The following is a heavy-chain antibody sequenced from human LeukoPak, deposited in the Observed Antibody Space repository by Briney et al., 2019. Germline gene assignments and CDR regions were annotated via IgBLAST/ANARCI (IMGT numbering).Heavy chain of an antibody. D-gene: IGHD6-13*01. CDR2: ITAGGDTP. J-gene: IGHJ4*02. V-gene: IGHV3-23*01. Sequence: GGSLRLSCAASGFTFSSNAMTWVRQAPGKGLECVSAITAGGDTPYYADSVRGRFTISRDNSRNTLYLQLNNLRAEDTAVYYCARGVVAAAGRTFDFWGQGTLVTVSS. CDR3: ARGVVAAAGRTFDF. CDR1: GFTFSSNA.